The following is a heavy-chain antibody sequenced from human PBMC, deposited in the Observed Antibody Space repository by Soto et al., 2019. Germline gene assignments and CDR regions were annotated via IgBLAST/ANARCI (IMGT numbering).Heavy chain of an antibody. CDR1: GGTLSSYA. J-gene: IGHJ4*02. CDR2: IIPIFGTA. Sequence: SVKVSCKASGGTLSSYAISWVRQAPGQGLEWMGGIIPIFGTANYAQKFQGRVTITADESTSTAYMELSSLRSEDTAVYYCARVPRRYDFWSGQFDYWGQGTLVTVSS. V-gene: IGHV1-69*01. D-gene: IGHD3-3*01. CDR3: ARVPRRYDFWSGQFDY.